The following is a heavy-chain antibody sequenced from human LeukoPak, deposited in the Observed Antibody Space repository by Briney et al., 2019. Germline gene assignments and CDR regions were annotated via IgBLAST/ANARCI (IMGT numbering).Heavy chain of an antibody. Sequence: PGGSLRLSCAASGMTVSSSDMTWVRQAPRKGLEWVSYLYSGGRTQYVDSVKGRFIISRDNDKNSLYLQMNSLRAEDTAVYYCARVIASSGSWWAFDIWGQGTMVTVSS. CDR2: LYSGGRT. V-gene: IGHV3-53*01. D-gene: IGHD6-19*01. J-gene: IGHJ3*02. CDR1: GMTVSSSD. CDR3: ARVIASSGSWWAFDI.